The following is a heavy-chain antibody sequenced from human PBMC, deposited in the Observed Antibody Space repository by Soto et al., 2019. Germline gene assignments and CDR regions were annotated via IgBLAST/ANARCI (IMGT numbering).Heavy chain of an antibody. CDR3: AKPASGWYPKLMNGMDV. D-gene: IGHD6-19*01. V-gene: IGHV3-23*01. CDR1: GFTFSSYA. CDR2: ISGSGGNI. Sequence: DVQLLESGGGLVQPVGSLRLSCVVSGFTFSSYAMSWVRQAPGKGLEWVSSISGSGGNIYYADSVKGRFTISRDNSKNRLHLQMNSLRAEDTAVYYCAKPASGWYPKLMNGMDVWGQGTTVTVSS. J-gene: IGHJ6*02.